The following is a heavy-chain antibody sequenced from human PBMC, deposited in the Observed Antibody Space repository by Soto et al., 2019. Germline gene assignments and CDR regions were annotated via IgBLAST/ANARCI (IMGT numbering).Heavy chain of an antibody. CDR3: VRGSYNYMDV. CDR1: GFVFRDNA. J-gene: IGHJ6*03. V-gene: IGHV3-33*01. Sequence: QVQLVESGGDVVQPGTSLRLSCAASGFVFRDNAIHWVRQAPGQGLEWVAVIWGDASQKYYADSVTGRFSISRDNSKNTLYRQMDSLRVEDTAIYYCVRGSYNYMDVWGEGTTVTVS. CDR2: IWGDASQK.